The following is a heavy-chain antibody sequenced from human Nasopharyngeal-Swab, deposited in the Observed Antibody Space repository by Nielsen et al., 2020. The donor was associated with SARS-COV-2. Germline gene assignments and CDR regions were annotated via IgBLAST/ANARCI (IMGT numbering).Heavy chain of an antibody. J-gene: IGHJ3*02. CDR3: ARALNYYCSGGSCYPSHDAFDI. CDR2: INSDGSST. D-gene: IGHD2-15*01. CDR1: GFTFSSYW. Sequence: GGSLRLSCAASGFTFSSYWMHWVRQAPGKGLVWVSRINSDGSSTSYADSVKGRFTISRDNTKNTLYLQMNSLRAEDTAVYYCARALNYYCSGGSCYPSHDAFDIWGQGTMVTVSS. V-gene: IGHV3-74*01.